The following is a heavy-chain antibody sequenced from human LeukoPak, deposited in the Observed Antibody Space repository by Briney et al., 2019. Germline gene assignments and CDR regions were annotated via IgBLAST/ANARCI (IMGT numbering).Heavy chain of an antibody. Sequence: AGGSLRLSCAASGFTFSSYAMSWVRQAPGKGLEWVSYISSSTGTIYYADSVKGRFTNSRDNAKNSLYLQMNSLRAEDTAVYYCATSHGGPRRDYYLYYYMDVWGKGTTVTVSS. CDR1: GFTFSSYA. CDR3: ATSHGGPRRDYYLYYYMDV. CDR2: ISSSTGTI. V-gene: IGHV3-48*01. J-gene: IGHJ6*03.